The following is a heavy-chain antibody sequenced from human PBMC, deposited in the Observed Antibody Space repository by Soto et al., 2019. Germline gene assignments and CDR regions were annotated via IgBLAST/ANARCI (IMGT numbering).Heavy chain of an antibody. CDR1: GFTFNNYW. Sequence: EVQLVESGGGLVQPGGSLRLSCAASGFTFNNYWMHWVRQAPGKGLVWVSRINIEGSTTDYADSVRGRFAISRDNAKNTLYLQINSLRDEDTAVYYCAKDHLETTVTTPSYWGQGTLVTVSS. CDR2: INIEGSTT. J-gene: IGHJ4*02. CDR3: AKDHLETTVTTPSY. D-gene: IGHD4-17*01. V-gene: IGHV3-74*01.